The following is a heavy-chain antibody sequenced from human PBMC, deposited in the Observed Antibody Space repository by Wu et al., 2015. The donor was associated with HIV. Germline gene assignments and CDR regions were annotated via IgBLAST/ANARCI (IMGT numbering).Heavy chain of an antibody. Sequence: QVQLVQSGAEVKKPGASVKVSCKASGYTFTSYDINWVRQATGQGLEWMGWMNPNSGNTGYAQKFQGRVTMTRNTSIGTANMDLNRLRSDDTAVYYCAIGTWERPFHHWGQGTLVTVSS. V-gene: IGHV1-8*01. CDR1: GYTFTSYD. J-gene: IGHJ1*01. CDR2: MNPNSGNT. D-gene: IGHD1-26*01. CDR3: AIGTWERPFHH.